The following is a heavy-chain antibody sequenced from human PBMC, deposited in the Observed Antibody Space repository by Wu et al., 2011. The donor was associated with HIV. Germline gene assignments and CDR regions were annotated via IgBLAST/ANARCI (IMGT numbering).Heavy chain of an antibody. CDR3: ATTGVPPTIYDAFHI. CDR2: VNPNSGDT. Sequence: QVQLVQSGAEVKKPGASVKVSCKASGYTFTGYYLHWVRQAPGQGLEWMGWVNPNSGDTYYAQRFQGRLTMSRDTSMKKAYMELSRLRSDDSAVFYXATTGVPPTIYDAFHIWGQGTRVTVSS. CDR1: GYTFTGYY. V-gene: IGHV1-2*02. D-gene: IGHD2/OR15-2a*01. J-gene: IGHJ3*02.